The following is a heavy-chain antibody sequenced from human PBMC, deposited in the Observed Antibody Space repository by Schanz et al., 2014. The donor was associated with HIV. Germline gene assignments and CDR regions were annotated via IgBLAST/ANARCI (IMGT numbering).Heavy chain of an antibody. J-gene: IGHJ4*02. V-gene: IGHV1-18*01. CDR3: ARGGIWEWDQPDFDY. CDR2: ISANNGNT. D-gene: IGHD2-15*01. Sequence: QVYLAQSGAEVKKPGSSVKVSCKASGGTFKYYGINWVRQAPGQGLEWMAWISANNGNTYYAQKVQGRVSMATDTSTNTAYMELRSLRSDDTAVYYCARGGIWEWDQPDFDYWGQGTLVTVSS. CDR1: GGTFKYYG.